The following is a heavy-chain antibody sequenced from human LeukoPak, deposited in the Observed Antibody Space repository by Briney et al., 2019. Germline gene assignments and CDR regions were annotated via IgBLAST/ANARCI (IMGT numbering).Heavy chain of an antibody. Sequence: SGGSLRLSCAASGFTFSSYSMNWVRQAPGKGLEWASSISSSSSYIYYADSVKGRFTISRDNAKNSLYLQMNSLRAEDTAVYYGARGYCSGGSCSDYYYYYMDVWGKGTTVTVSS. J-gene: IGHJ6*03. D-gene: IGHD2-15*01. CDR2: ISSSSSYI. CDR1: GFTFSSYS. V-gene: IGHV3-21*01. CDR3: ARGYCSGGSCSDYYYYYMDV.